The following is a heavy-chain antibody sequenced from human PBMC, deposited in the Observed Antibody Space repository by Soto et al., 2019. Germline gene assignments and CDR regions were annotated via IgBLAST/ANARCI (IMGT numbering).Heavy chain of an antibody. Sequence: ASVKVSCKASGYTFTSYGISWVRQAPGQGLEWMGWISAYNGNTNYAQKFQGRVTITRDRSASTSYMELSSLTSEDTAVYYCARHWQKFDYWGQGTPVTVSS. CDR3: ARHWQKFDY. CDR2: ISAYNGNT. CDR1: GYTFTSYG. J-gene: IGHJ4*02. V-gene: IGHV1-18*01.